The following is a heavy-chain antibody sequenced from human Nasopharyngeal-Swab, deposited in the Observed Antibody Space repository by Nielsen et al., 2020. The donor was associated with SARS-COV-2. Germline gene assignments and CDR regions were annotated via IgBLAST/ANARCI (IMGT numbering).Heavy chain of an antibody. V-gene: IGHV3-30*03. CDR2: KAQDASNE. D-gene: IGHD4-17*01. Sequence: GESLKISCAASGFTFSSFGMHWVRQAPGKGPEWVAFKAQDASNEYYGDSVKGRYSISRDSSKNTLYLQMDSLRGEDTAVYYCARDAPAHYGAFYWGRGTLVTVSS. CDR3: ARDAPAHYGAFY. J-gene: IGHJ4*02. CDR1: GFTFSSFG.